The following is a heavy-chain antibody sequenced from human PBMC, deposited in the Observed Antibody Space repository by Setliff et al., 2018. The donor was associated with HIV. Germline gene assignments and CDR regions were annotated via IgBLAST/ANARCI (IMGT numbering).Heavy chain of an antibody. CDR2: VSQSGST. J-gene: IGHJ5*02. CDR3: ARVPVPGANWFDP. Sequence: TSETLSLTCSVSGVSINRTDHYWGWIRQSPGKSLEWIGSVSQSGSTYYNPSPKSRITISVDRSKNLFSLKLISVTAADQGVYYCARVPVPGANWFDPWGLGTLVTVSS. CDR1: GVSINRTDHY. V-gene: IGHV4-39*01.